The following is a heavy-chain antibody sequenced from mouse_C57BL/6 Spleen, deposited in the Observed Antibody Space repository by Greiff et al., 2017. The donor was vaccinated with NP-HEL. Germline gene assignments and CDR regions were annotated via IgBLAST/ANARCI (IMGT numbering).Heavy chain of an antibody. J-gene: IGHJ2*01. D-gene: IGHD2-4*01. Sequence: EVMLVEPGGALVKPGGSLKLSCAASGFTFSSYGMSWVRQTPDQRLEWVATISSGGSYTYYPDSVKGRFTISRDNAKNTLYLQMSSLKAEDTAMYDCARPDDYDFLFDYWGQGTTLTVSS. V-gene: IGHV5-6*01. CDR3: ARPDDYDFLFDY. CDR1: GFTFSSYG. CDR2: ISSGGSYT.